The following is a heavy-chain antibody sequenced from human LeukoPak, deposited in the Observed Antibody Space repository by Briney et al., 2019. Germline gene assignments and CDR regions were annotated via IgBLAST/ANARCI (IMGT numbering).Heavy chain of an antibody. CDR3: ARALRTDILTTDY. CDR1: GYTFIDYF. V-gene: IGHV1-2*02. Sequence: ASVKVSCKASGYTFIDYFVHWVRQAPGQGLEWMGWINPKSGGANYAQNFQGRVSMTRDTSISAAYLEVSELRSDNTAVYYCARALRTDILTTDYWGQGTLVTVSS. J-gene: IGHJ4*02. D-gene: IGHD3-9*01. CDR2: INPKSGGA.